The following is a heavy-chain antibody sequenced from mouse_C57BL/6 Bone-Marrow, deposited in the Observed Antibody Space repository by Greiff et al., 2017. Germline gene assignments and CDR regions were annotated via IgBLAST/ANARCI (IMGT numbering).Heavy chain of an antibody. J-gene: IGHJ2*01. V-gene: IGHV1-64*01. Sequence: VQLQESGAELVKPGASVKLSCKASGYTFTSYWMHWVKQRPGQGLEWIGMIHPNSGSTNYNEKFKSKATLTVDKSSSTAYMQLSSLTSEDSAVYYCARDLLFFDYWGQGTTLTVSS. CDR1: GYTFTSYW. D-gene: IGHD1-1*01. CDR3: ARDLLFFDY. CDR2: IHPNSGST.